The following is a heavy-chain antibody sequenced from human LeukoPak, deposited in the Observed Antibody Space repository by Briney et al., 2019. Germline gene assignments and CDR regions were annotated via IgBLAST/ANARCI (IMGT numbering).Heavy chain of an antibody. V-gene: IGHV4-59*01. J-gene: IGHJ3*02. Sequence: SETLSLTCTVSGGSISSYYWSWIRQSPGKGLEWIGYIYYSGSTNYNPSLKSRVTISVDTSKNQFSLKLSSVTAADTAVYYCARDEEVGAFDIWGQGTMVTVSS. CDR2: IYYSGST. CDR3: ARDEEVGAFDI. CDR1: GGSISSYY.